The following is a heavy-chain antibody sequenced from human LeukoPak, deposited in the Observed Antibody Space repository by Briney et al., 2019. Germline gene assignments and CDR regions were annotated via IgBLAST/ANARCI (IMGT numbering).Heavy chain of an antibody. CDR3: AKDRITGTTWYLYYFDY. V-gene: IGHV3-23*01. Sequence: GGSLRLSCAASGFTFSSYAMSWVGQAPGKGLEGGSAISGSGGSTYYADSVKGRFTISRDNSKNTLYLQMNSLRAEDTAVYYCAKDRITGTTWYLYYFDYWGQGTLVTVSS. D-gene: IGHD1-7*01. CDR1: GFTFSSYA. CDR2: ISGSGGST. J-gene: IGHJ4*02.